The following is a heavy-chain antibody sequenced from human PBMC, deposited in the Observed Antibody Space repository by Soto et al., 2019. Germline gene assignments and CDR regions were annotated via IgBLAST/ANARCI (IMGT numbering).Heavy chain of an antibody. Sequence: QVQLQESGPGLVKPSQTLSLTCTVSGGSISSGGCYWSWIRQHPGKGLEWIGYIYYSGSTYYNPSLKSRVTISVDTSKNQCYLTLSSVTAADTAVYYCAGYNTRRWFEPWGQGTLVTVSS. CDR3: AGYNTRRWFEP. D-gene: IGHD1-20*01. CDR1: GGSISSGGCY. CDR2: IYYSGST. V-gene: IGHV4-31*03. J-gene: IGHJ5*02.